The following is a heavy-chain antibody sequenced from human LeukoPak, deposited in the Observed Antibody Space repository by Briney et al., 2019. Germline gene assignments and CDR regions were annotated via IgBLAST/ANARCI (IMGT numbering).Heavy chain of an antibody. CDR3: ALPPQTRIAVAGTGDY. CDR1: GYTFTSYG. J-gene: IGHJ4*02. CDR2: INPTSGGT. D-gene: IGHD6-19*01. Sequence: ASVKVSCKASGYTFTSYGISWVRQAPGQGLEWMGWINPTSGGTNYAQKFQGRVTMTRDTSITTAFMELSRLRSDDTAVYYCALPPQTRIAVAGTGDYWGQGTLVTVSS. V-gene: IGHV1-2*02.